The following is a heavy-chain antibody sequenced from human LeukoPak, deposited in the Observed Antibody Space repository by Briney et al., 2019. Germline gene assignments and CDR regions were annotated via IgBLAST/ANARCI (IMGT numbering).Heavy chain of an antibody. CDR2: INAYNGNT. CDR1: GYTFSSYG. J-gene: IGHJ4*02. CDR3: ARRQGTTLNFDY. Sequence: ASVKVSCKASGYTFSSYGFSWVRQAPGQGLELMGWINAYNGNTNYAQNLQGRVTMTTDTSTSTAYMELRSLRSDDTAVYYCARRQGTTLNFDYWGQGTLVTVSS. D-gene: IGHD1-1*01. V-gene: IGHV1-18*01.